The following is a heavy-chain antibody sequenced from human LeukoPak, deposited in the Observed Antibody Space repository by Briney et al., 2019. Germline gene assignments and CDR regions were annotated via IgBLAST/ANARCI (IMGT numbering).Heavy chain of an antibody. CDR3: ARDREDIVVVPAAMSLYYYYMDV. CDR1: GYSISSGYY. CDR2: IYHSGST. J-gene: IGHJ6*03. D-gene: IGHD2-2*01. Sequence: SETLSLTCTVSGYSISSGYYWGWIRQPPGKGLEWIGSIYHSGSTYYNPSLKSQVTISVDTSKNQFSLKLSSVTAADTAVYYCARDREDIVVVPAAMSLYYYYMDVWGKGTTVTISS. V-gene: IGHV4-38-2*02.